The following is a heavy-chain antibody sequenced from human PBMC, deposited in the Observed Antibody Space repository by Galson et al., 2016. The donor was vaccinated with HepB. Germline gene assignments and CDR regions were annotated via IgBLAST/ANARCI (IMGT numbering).Heavy chain of an antibody. CDR2: MYYSGSI. V-gene: IGHV4-59*01. D-gene: IGHD2-15*01. J-gene: IGHJ6*02. Sequence: SETLSLTCTVSGGSISSYYWSWIRQPPGKGLEWIGYMYYSGSIKYNPSLNSRVTMSVDTSKNQISLKLSSVTAADTAVYYCAASRPRYCSGGSCFMDVWGQGTMVTVSS. CDR1: GGSISSYY. CDR3: AASRPRYCSGGSCFMDV.